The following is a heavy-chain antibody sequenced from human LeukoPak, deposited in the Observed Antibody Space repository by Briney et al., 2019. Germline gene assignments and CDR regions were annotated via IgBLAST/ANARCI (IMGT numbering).Heavy chain of an antibody. CDR2: INPNSGGT. CDR1: GYTFTSYG. Sequence: ASVKVSCKASGYTFTSYGISWVRQAPGQGLEWMGWINPNSGGTNYAQKFQGRVTMTRDTSISTAYMELSRLRSDDTAVYYCARALGSGSSIYYYYYMDVWGKGTTVTISS. D-gene: IGHD3-10*01. CDR3: ARALGSGSSIYYYYYMDV. V-gene: IGHV1-2*02. J-gene: IGHJ6*03.